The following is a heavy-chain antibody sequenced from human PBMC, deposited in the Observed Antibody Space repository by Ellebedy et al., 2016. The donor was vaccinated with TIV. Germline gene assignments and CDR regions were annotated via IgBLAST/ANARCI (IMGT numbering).Heavy chain of an antibody. D-gene: IGHD2-2*01. V-gene: IGHV3-48*04. CDR3: ARKCTSCYRDGFFDY. CDR1: GFTFSSYS. CDR2: ISSSSSTI. J-gene: IGHJ4*02. Sequence: GGSLRLXXAASGFTFSSYSMNWVRQAPGKGLEWVSYISSSSSTIYYADSVKGRFTISRDNAKNSLYLQMNSLRAEDTAVYYCARKCTSCYRDGFFDYWGQGTLVTVSS.